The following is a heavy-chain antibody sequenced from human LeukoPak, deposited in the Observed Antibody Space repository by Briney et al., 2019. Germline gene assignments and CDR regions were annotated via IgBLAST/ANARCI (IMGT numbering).Heavy chain of an antibody. V-gene: IGHV4-59*12. CDR3: ARDLWRSSSWSTSDAFDI. CDR1: GGSISSYY. J-gene: IGHJ3*02. Sequence: PSETLSLTCTVSGGSISSYYWSWIRQPPGKGLEWIGYIYYSGSTNYNPSLKSRVTISVDTSKNQFSLKLSSVTAADTAVYYCARDLWRSSSWSTSDAFDIWGQGTMVTVSS. CDR2: IYYSGST. D-gene: IGHD6-13*01.